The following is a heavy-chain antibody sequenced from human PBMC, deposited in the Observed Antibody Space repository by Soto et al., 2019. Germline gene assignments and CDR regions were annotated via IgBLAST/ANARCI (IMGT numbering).Heavy chain of an antibody. CDR2: ISGSGGST. J-gene: IGHJ6*02. Sequence: GGSLRLSCAASGFTFSSYAMSWVRQAPGKGLEWVSAISGSGGSTYYADSVKGRFTISRDNSKNTLYLQMNSLRAEDTAVYYCAKEQAPSYDFWSGYRPEHYYYGMDVWGQGTTVTVS. V-gene: IGHV3-23*01. D-gene: IGHD3-3*01. CDR3: AKEQAPSYDFWSGYRPEHYYYGMDV. CDR1: GFTFSSYA.